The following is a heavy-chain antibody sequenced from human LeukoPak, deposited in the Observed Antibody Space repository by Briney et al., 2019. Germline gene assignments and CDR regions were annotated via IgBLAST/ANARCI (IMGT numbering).Heavy chain of an antibody. CDR1: GGTFSSYA. Sequence: ASVKVSCKASGGTFSSYAISWVRQAPGQGLEWMGWISAYNGNTNYAQKLQGRVTMTTDTSTSTAYMELRSLRSDDTAVYYCARDLTTGYDFWSGYYTDYYYMDVWGKGTTVTVSS. J-gene: IGHJ6*03. CDR2: ISAYNGNT. V-gene: IGHV1-18*01. D-gene: IGHD3-3*01. CDR3: ARDLTTGYDFWSGYYTDYYYMDV.